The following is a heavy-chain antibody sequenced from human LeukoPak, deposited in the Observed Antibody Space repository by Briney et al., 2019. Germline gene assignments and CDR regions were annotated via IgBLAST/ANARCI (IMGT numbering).Heavy chain of an antibody. V-gene: IGHV5-51*01. J-gene: IGHJ4*02. Sequence: GESLKISCQGSGYSFTTYWIAWVRQMPGKGLEWMGIIYPADSDTKYSPSFQGQVTISANKSISTAYLQWSSLKASDTAMYYCARRGGSAYYRIFDYWGQGTLVTVSS. CDR2: IYPADSDT. CDR3: ARRGGSAYYRIFDY. D-gene: IGHD3-22*01. CDR1: GYSFTTYW.